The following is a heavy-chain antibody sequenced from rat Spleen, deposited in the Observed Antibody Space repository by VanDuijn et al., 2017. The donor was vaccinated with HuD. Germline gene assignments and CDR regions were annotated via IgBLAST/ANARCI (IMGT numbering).Heavy chain of an antibody. CDR1: GFSLISYA. D-gene: IGHD3-1*01. V-gene: IGHV2-13*01. CDR2: IWGDGST. CDR3: TIHPRY. Sequence: QVRLKESGPGLVQPSQTLSLTCTVSGFSLISYAVNWVRQPPGKGLEWMGGIWGDGSTNYNSALKSRLSISRDTSKNQVFLKMNSLQTDDTGTYYCTIHPRYWGQGVMVTVSS. J-gene: IGHJ2*01.